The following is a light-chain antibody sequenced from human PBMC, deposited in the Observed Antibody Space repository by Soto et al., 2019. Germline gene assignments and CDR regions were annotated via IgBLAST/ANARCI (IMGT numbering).Light chain of an antibody. V-gene: IGLV2-11*01. CDR3: CSYGGSFYV. CDR2: DVS. CDR1: SSDVGSYNY. J-gene: IGLJ1*01. Sequence: QSALTQPRSVSGSPGQSVTISCTGTSSDVGSYNYVSWYQQHPGKAPKLMIYDVSERPSGVPDRFSGSKSGNTASLTISGLQAEDEADYYCCSYGGSFYVFGTGTEVTVL.